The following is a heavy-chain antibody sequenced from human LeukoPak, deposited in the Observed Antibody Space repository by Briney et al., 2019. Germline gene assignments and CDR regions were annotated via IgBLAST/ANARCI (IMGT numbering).Heavy chain of an antibody. V-gene: IGHV3-9*01. Sequence: GGSLRLSCAASGFSFDDYVMHWVRQVPGRGLEWVSGISWNSANVGYADSVKGRFTISRDNAKNSLYLQMNSLRVEDTALYYCVKDIRSGFYSGGCLDPWGQGTPVTVFS. CDR1: GFSFDDYV. J-gene: IGHJ5*02. D-gene: IGHD1-26*01. CDR2: ISWNSANV. CDR3: VKDIRSGFYSGGCLDP.